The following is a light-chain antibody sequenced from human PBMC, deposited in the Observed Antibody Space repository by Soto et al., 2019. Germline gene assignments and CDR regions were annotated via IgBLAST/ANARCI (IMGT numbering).Light chain of an antibody. CDR1: QSVSRW. Sequence: DIQMTQSPSTLSASVGDTVTITCRASQSVSRWLNWYQQKSGKAPRLLIYEASNLEIGVPSRFSGSGSGTEFILTINSLQPADSVTYYCQQFNSKVWTFGQGTKVEI. J-gene: IGKJ1*01. V-gene: IGKV1-5*01. CDR3: QQFNSKVWT. CDR2: EAS.